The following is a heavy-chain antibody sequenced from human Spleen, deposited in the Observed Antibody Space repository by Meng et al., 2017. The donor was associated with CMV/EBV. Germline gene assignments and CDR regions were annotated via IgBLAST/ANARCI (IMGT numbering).Heavy chain of an antibody. V-gene: IGHV3-23*01. CDR3: ARDLGFLEWLSVFDY. J-gene: IGHJ4*02. CDR1: GFPFDNYG. D-gene: IGHD3-3*01. CDR2: ISGSGGST. Sequence: GESLKISCAGSGFPFDNYGMSWVRQAPGKGLEWVSAISGSGGSTYYADSVKGRFTISRDNSKNTLYLQMNSLRAEDTAVYYCARDLGFLEWLSVFDYWGQGTLVTVSS.